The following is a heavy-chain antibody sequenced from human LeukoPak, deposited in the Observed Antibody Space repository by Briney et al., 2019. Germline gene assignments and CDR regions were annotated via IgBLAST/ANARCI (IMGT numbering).Heavy chain of an antibody. D-gene: IGHD6-13*01. CDR3: ARSSSSWFDFDY. Sequence: ASETLSLTCAVSGYSISSGYYWGWIRQPPGKGLEWIESIYHSGSTYYNPSLKSRVTISVDTSKNQFSLKLSSVTAADTAVYYCARSSSSWFDFDYWGQGTLVTVSS. J-gene: IGHJ4*02. CDR1: GYSISSGYY. CDR2: IYHSGST. V-gene: IGHV4-38-2*01.